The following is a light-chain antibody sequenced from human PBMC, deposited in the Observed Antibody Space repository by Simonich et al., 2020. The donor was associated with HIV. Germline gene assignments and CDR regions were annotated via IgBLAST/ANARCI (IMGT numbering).Light chain of an antibody. Sequence: EIVMTQSPATLSVFPGDRATLTCRASQSVSSNLAWYKQKPGQAPRLLIYGASTRAIGIPARFSGSGSGTEFTHTISSLQSEDFAVYYCQEYNNWPPWTFGQGTKVEIK. CDR3: QEYNNWPPWT. CDR1: QSVSSN. J-gene: IGKJ1*01. CDR2: GAS. V-gene: IGKV3-15*01.